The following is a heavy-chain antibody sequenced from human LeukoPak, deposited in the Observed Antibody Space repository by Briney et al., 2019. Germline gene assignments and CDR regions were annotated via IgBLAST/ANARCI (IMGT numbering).Heavy chain of an antibody. D-gene: IGHD1-1*01. J-gene: IGHJ5*02. CDR2: LTGNGDIT. Sequence: GGSLRLSCAASGFTFSSYWMSWVRQAPGKGLEWVSGLTGNGDITYYADSVKGRFTISRDNSKNTLYLEMNNLRAEDTALYYCAKRGNTISFFDPWGQGTLVTVSS. V-gene: IGHV3-23*01. CDR3: AKRGNTISFFDP. CDR1: GFTFSSYW.